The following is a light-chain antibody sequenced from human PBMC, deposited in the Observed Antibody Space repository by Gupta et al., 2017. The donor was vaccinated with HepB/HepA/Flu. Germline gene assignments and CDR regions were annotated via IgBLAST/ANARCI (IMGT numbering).Light chain of an antibody. J-gene: IGLJ1*01. CDR1: NIGSKS. V-gene: IGLV3-21*04. Sequence: SSVLTPPPSVSVAPVQTARITCGTHNIGSKSVHWYQQKPDQAPVLIIYYDSDRPSGIPERFSGSNSGTTATLTIIWVEAGDEADYYCQVSDSTDDKYVFGSGTKVTVL. CDR3: QVSDSTDDKYV. CDR2: YDS.